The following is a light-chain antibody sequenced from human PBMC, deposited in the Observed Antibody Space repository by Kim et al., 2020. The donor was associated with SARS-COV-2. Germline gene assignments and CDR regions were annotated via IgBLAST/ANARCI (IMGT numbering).Light chain of an antibody. Sequence: DVQMTQSPSSLSASVGDRVTITFRASQDIKNYLAWYQQKPGTVPQLLIYAAATLQSGVPSRFSGGGSGTDFTLTISSLQPEDVATYYCKKYNSAPFAFGPGTKVDIK. CDR2: AAA. CDR1: QDIKNY. J-gene: IGKJ3*01. CDR3: KKYNSAPFA. V-gene: IGKV1-27*01.